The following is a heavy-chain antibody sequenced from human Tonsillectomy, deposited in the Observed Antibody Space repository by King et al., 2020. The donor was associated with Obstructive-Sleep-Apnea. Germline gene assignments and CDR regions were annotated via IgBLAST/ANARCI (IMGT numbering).Heavy chain of an antibody. CDR3: ARAQMATRVDWHFDL. V-gene: IGHV3-11*01. CDR2: IGRSGSIT. Sequence: VQLVESGGGLVKPGGSLRLSCVVSGFTIRDANMSWIRQAPGKGLEWISYIGRSGSITYYADSVKGRFSISKDNADNSLFLQMNSLRAEDTALYYCARAQMATRVDWHFDLWGRGTLVTVSS. CDR1: GFTIRDAN. J-gene: IGHJ2*01. D-gene: IGHD5-24*01.